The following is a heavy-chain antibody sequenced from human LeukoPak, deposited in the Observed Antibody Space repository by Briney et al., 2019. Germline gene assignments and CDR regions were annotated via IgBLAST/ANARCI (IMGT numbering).Heavy chain of an antibody. Sequence: QPGGSLRLSCTIPGYFFPNAWLNWVRQAPGKGLEWVAFISTTSNTMYYADSVQGRFTISRDNAKNSLFLQMNSLRDEDTAVYYCARGKPSMPYFDYWGQGTLVTVSS. D-gene: IGHD2/OR15-2a*01. CDR2: ISTTSNTM. V-gene: IGHV3-48*02. CDR1: GYFFPNAW. CDR3: ARGKPSMPYFDY. J-gene: IGHJ4*02.